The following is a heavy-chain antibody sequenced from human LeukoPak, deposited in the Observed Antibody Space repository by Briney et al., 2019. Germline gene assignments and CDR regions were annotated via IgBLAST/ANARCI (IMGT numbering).Heavy chain of an antibody. J-gene: IGHJ4*02. Sequence: PGGSLRLSCAASGFTFTNYGMSWVRQAPGKGLEWVSSIGGSGVTTYYADSVKGWFTISRDNSKNTLSLQMNSLRGEDTALYYCATLSSSGSDYWGQGTLVTVSS. D-gene: IGHD3-22*01. CDR2: IGGSGVTT. CDR3: ATLSSSGSDY. CDR1: GFTFTNYG. V-gene: IGHV3-23*01.